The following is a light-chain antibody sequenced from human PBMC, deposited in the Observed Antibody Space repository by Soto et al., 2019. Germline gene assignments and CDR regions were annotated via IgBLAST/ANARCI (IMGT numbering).Light chain of an antibody. V-gene: IGLV2-11*01. CDR2: DVT. CDR3: FSYAGSYTLGV. J-gene: IGLJ3*02. CDR1: SSDVGGYDF. Sequence: QSALTQPRSVSGSPGQSVTISCTGTSSDVGGYDFVSWYQQHPGKAPRLMIYDVTKRPSGVPDRFSGSKSGNSASLTISGLQAEDEADYYCFSYAGSYTLGVFGGGTKLTV.